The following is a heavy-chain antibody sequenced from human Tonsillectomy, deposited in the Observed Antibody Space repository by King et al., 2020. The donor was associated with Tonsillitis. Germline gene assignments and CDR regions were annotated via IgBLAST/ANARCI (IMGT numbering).Heavy chain of an antibody. CDR3: ARERLYSIVWGIVY. CDR2: ISFDGSNK. Sequence: VQLVESGGGVVQPGRSLSLSCAASGFSFSSNGMHWVRQAPGKGLEWVAVISFDGSNKNYADSVKGRFTISRDNSNNTLFLHMNSLRAEDTAVYYCARERLYSIVWGIVYGGQGALLSVSS. J-gene: IGHJ4*02. V-gene: IGHV3-33*05. D-gene: IGHD7-27*01. CDR1: GFSFSSNG.